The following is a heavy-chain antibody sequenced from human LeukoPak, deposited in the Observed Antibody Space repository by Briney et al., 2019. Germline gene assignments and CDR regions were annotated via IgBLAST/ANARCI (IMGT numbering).Heavy chain of an antibody. J-gene: IGHJ4*02. Sequence: GGSLRLSCAASGFTFNSYGMHWVRQAPGKGLEWVAFIRYDGSNTYYADSVTGRFTISRDNSKNTMYLQMNSLRAEDTAVYYCAKVGTSWDFDYWGQGTLVAVSS. CDR2: IRYDGSNT. D-gene: IGHD6-13*01. CDR1: GFTFNSYG. CDR3: AKVGTSWDFDY. V-gene: IGHV3-30*02.